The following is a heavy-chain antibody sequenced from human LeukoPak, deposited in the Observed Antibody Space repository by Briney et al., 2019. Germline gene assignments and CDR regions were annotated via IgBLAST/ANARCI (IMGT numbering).Heavy chain of an antibody. CDR2: ISGSGAST. J-gene: IGHJ4*02. CDR1: GITFSSHA. CDR3: AKHSGYSSSWYSY. Sequence: GGSLRVSCAASGITFSSHAMSWVRQALGKGLEWVSAISGSGASTYYADSVKGRFTVSRDNSKNTLYLQMNSLRAEDTAVYYCAKHSGYSSSWYSYWGQGTLVTVSS. D-gene: IGHD6-13*01. V-gene: IGHV3-23*01.